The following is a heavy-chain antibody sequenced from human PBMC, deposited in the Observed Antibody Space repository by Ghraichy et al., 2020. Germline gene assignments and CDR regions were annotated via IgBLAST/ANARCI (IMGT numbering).Heavy chain of an antibody. J-gene: IGHJ6*02. Sequence: CAASGFTFITYSMHWVRQAPGKGLEWVAVISHDGNFKYYADSVKGRFTISRENPKDTLYLQMNSLRAEDTAVYYCARDIKSSSWSYYYYAMDVWGQGTTVTVSS. CDR2: ISHDGNFK. CDR1: GFTFITYS. V-gene: IGHV3-30-3*01. D-gene: IGHD6-13*01. CDR3: ARDIKSSSWSYYYYAMDV.